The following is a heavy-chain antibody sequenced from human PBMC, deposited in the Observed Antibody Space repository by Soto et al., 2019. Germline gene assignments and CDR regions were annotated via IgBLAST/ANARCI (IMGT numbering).Heavy chain of an antibody. V-gene: IGHV3-30-3*01. CDR2: ISYDGSNK. J-gene: IGHJ4*02. CDR3: AREGSSSWYFDY. CDR1: GFTFSSYA. D-gene: IGHD6-13*01. Sequence: QVQLVESGGGVVQPGRSLRLSCAASGFTFSSYAMHWVRQAPGKGLEWVAVISYDGSNKYYADSVKGRFTISRDNSKNTLYLQMNSLRAVDTAVYYCAREGSSSWYFDYWGQGTLVTVSS.